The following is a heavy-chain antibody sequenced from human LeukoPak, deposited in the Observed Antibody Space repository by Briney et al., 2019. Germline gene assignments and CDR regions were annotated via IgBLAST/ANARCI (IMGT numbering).Heavy chain of an antibody. Sequence: GGPLRLSCAPSGFTSRTMAMNWAPEPPGKGLDFFSAFSSNGGSTYYANSVKGRFTISRDNSKNTLYLQMGSLRAEDMAVYYCARDLVSSSWYDWYFDLWGRGTLVTVSS. CDR1: GFTSRTMA. V-gene: IGHV3-64*01. J-gene: IGHJ2*01. CDR3: ARDLVSSSWYDWYFDL. CDR2: FSSNGGST. D-gene: IGHD6-13*01.